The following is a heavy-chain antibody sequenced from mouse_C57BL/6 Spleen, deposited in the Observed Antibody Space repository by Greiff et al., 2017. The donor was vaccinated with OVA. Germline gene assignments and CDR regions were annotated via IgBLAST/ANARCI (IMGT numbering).Heavy chain of an antibody. CDR2: IDPSDSET. J-gene: IGHJ3*01. Sequence: QVQLQQPGAELVRPGSSVKLSCKASGYTFTSYWMHWVKQRPIQGLEWIGNIDPSDSETHYNQKFKDKATLTVDNSSSTASLHLSSLTSEDSAVYYGARDDGCCEFAYWGQGTLVTVSA. V-gene: IGHV1-52*01. CDR3: ARDDGCCEFAY. CDR1: GYTFTSYW. D-gene: IGHD2-3*01.